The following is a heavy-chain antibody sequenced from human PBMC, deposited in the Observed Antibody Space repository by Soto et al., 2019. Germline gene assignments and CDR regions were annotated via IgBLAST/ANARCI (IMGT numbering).Heavy chain of an antibody. V-gene: IGHV1-3*05. J-gene: IGHJ4*02. CDR3: ARGPYYYDSSGYYYYFDY. D-gene: IGHD3-22*01. Sequence: QVQLVQSGAEEKKPGASVKVSCEASGYTFTSYAMHWVRQAPGQRLEWMGWINAGNGNTKYSQKFQGRVTITRDTSASTAYMELSSLRSEDTAVYYCARGPYYYDSSGYYYYFDYWGQGTLVTVSS. CDR2: INAGNGNT. CDR1: GYTFTSYA.